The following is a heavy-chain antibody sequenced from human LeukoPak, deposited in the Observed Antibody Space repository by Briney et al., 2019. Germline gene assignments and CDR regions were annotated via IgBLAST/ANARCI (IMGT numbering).Heavy chain of an antibody. J-gene: IGHJ4*02. CDR2: NNWQGGST. CDR1: GFTFDDYG. D-gene: IGHD4-17*01. CDR3: AKDLRCGYYFDH. V-gene: IGHV3-20*04. Sequence: GGSLRLSCAASGFTFDDYGMSWVRQGLEKGLEWVSNNNWQGGSTTYADSVKGRFTISRDNSKNTLYLQMNSLRAEDTAVYYCAKDLRCGYYFDHWGQGTLVTVSS.